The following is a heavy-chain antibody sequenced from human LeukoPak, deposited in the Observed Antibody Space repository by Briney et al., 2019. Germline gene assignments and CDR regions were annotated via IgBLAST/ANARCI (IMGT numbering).Heavy chain of an antibody. Sequence: SETLSLTCTVSGGSISSDHWSWIRQSPGKGLEWIGYIYYSGTTNYNPSLKSRVTISLDTSKHHFSLRLSSVTAADTAVYYCARMNDFDIWGQGTLVTVSS. CDR2: IYYSGTT. V-gene: IGHV4-59*01. CDR3: ARMNDFDI. CDR1: GGSISSDH. J-gene: IGHJ3*02.